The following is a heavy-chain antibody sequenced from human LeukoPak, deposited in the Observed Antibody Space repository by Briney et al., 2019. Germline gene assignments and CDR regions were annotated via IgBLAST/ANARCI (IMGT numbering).Heavy chain of an antibody. CDR1: GGSFSGYY. CDR2: INHSGST. Sequence: SETLSLTCAVYGGSFSGYYWSWIRQPPGKGLEWIGEINHSGSTNYDPSLKSRVTISVDTSKNQFSLKLSSVTAADTAVYYCAREPQDIVVVPAADDAFDIWGQGIMVTVSS. J-gene: IGHJ3*02. V-gene: IGHV4-34*01. D-gene: IGHD2-2*01. CDR3: AREPQDIVVVPAADDAFDI.